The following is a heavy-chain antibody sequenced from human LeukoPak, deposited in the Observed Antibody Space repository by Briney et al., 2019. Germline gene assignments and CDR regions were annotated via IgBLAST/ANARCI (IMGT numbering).Heavy chain of an antibody. CDR3: ARDGARRGYSYAS. CDR2: IYSGGST. D-gene: IGHD5-18*01. J-gene: IGHJ4*02. V-gene: IGHV3-66*02. CDR1: GFTVSSNY. Sequence: GGSLRLSCAASGFTVSSNYMSWVRQAPGKGLEWVSVIYSGGSTYYADSVKGRFTISRDNSKNTLYLQMNSLRAEDTAVYYCARDGARRGYSYASWGQGTLVTVSS.